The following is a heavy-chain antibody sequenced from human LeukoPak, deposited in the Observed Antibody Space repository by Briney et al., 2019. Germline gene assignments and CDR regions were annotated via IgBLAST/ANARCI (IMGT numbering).Heavy chain of an antibody. CDR2: IIPILGIA. D-gene: IGHD3-10*01. J-gene: IGHJ6*02. V-gene: IGHV1-69*04. CDR3: VRDKTMVRGVIYYYGMDV. CDR1: GGTFSSYA. Sequence: SVKVSCKASGGTFSSYAISWVRQAPGQGLEWMGRIIPILGIANYAQKFQGRVTITADKSTSTAYMELSSLRSEDTAVYYCVRDKTMVRGVIYYYGMDVWGQGTTATVSS.